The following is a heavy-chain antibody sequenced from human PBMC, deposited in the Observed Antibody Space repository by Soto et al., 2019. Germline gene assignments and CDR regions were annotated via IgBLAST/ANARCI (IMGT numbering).Heavy chain of an antibody. V-gene: IGHV3-33*01. Sequence: QVQLVQSGGGVVQPGKSLRLSCAVSGFTFSSYGMHWVRQAPGQGLEWVAVIWYDGSKQYYVDSVKGRFTISRDNSENTRYLQMNSLRAEDTAVYYCARFRSGWWADYWGQGTLVTVSS. CDR3: ARFRSGWWADY. CDR2: IWYDGSKQ. D-gene: IGHD6-19*01. J-gene: IGHJ4*02. CDR1: GFTFSSYG.